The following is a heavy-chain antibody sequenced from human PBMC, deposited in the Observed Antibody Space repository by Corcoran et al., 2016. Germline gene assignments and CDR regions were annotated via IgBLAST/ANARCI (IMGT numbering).Heavy chain of an antibody. J-gene: IGHJ4*02. V-gene: IGHV5-51*01. Sequence: EVQLVQSGAEVKEPGESLKISCKGSGYSFSSHWIVWVRQMPGKGLECMGIIYPGDSDTRYSPSFQGQVAISADKSINTAYLQGSSLKASDTAMYYCARFGGTSGWYGGFDYWGQGPLVTVSS. D-gene: IGHD6-19*01. CDR3: ARFGGTSGWYGGFDY. CDR2: IYPGDSDT. CDR1: GYSFSSHW.